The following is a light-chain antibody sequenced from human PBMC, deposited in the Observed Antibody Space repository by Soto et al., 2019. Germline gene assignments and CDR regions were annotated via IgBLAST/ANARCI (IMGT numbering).Light chain of an antibody. Sequence: QSALTQPPSASGSPGQSVTISCTGTSNDVGGYNYVSWYQQHPGKVPKLIISEVTKRPSGVPDRFSGSKSGNTASLTVSGLQAEDEADYSCGPFAGISIVFGTGTKVTVL. CDR2: EVT. J-gene: IGLJ1*01. CDR1: SNDVGGYNY. V-gene: IGLV2-8*01. CDR3: GPFAGISIV.